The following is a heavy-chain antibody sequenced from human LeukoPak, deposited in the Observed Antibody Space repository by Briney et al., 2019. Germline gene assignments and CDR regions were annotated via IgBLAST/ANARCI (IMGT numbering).Heavy chain of an antibody. V-gene: IGHV3-64*01. CDR2: ISSNGGST. J-gene: IGHJ3*02. Sequence: GGSLRLSCAASGFTFSSYAIHWVRQAPGKGLEYVSAISSNGGSTYYANSVKGTFTISRDNSKNTLYLQMGSLRAEDMAVYYCARERVQGSGAFDIWGQGTMVTVSS. CDR1: GFTFSSYA. D-gene: IGHD3-10*01. CDR3: ARERVQGSGAFDI.